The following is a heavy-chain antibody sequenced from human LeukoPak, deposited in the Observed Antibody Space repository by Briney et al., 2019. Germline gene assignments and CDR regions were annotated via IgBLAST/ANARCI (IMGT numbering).Heavy chain of an antibody. CDR2: ISGSGAST. CDR1: GFTFSSYV. V-gene: IGHV3-23*01. D-gene: IGHD6-13*01. J-gene: IGHJ4*02. CDR3: AKAYSSSWYNAFDF. Sequence: GGSLRLSCAASGFTFSSYVMSWVRQAPGKGLEWVSTISGSGASTYYADSVKGRLTISRDNSKNTLFLQLNSLRAEDTAVYYCAKAYSSSWYNAFDFWGQGTLVTVSS.